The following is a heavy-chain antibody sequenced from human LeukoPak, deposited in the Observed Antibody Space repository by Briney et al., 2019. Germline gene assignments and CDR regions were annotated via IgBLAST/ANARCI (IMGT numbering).Heavy chain of an antibody. CDR3: ARAGSIAARPRGWFDP. V-gene: IGHV4-34*01. J-gene: IGHJ5*02. Sequence: SETLSLTCAVYGGSFSGYYWSWIREPPGKGLEWIGEINHSGSTNYNPSLKSRVTISVDTSKNQFSLKLSSVTAADTAVYYCARAGSIAARPRGWFDPWGQGTLVTVSS. CDR1: GGSFSGYY. D-gene: IGHD6-6*01. CDR2: INHSGST.